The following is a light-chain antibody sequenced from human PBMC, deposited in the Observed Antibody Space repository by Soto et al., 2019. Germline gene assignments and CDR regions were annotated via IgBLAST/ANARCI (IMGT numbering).Light chain of an antibody. CDR3: QQFGSSRLT. CDR1: QSVSSSY. J-gene: IGKJ1*01. V-gene: IGKV3-20*01. Sequence: EIVLTQSPGTLSLSPGERATLSCRASQSVSSSYLAWYQQRPGQAPRLLTYDASSRATGIPDRFSGSGSGTDFTLPISRLEPEDCAVYYCQQFGSSRLTFGQGTKVEI. CDR2: DAS.